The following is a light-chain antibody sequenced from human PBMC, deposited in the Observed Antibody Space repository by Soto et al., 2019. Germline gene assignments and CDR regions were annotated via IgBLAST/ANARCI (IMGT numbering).Light chain of an antibody. Sequence: DIVLTQSPGTLSLSPGERATLSCRASQSVSSTYLAWYQQKPGQAPRILIFGASNRATGIPDRFSGSGSGKDFTLTISRLEPEDCAVYYCQHYGSSSYTFGQGTKLEIK. J-gene: IGKJ2*01. V-gene: IGKV3-20*01. CDR2: GAS. CDR1: QSVSSTY. CDR3: QHYGSSSYT.